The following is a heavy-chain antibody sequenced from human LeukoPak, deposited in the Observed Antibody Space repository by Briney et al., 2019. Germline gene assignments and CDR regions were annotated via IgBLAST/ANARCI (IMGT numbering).Heavy chain of an antibody. D-gene: IGHD3-3*01. CDR2: ISRSGNTI. V-gene: IGHV3-11*04. J-gene: IGHJ5*02. CDR3: ARVRGPDTIFGVVIISRSGYNWFDP. CDR1: GFTFSDYY. Sequence: GGSLRLSCAASGFTFSDYYMSWIRQAPGKGLEWVSYISRSGNTIYYADSVKGRFTISRDNAKSSLYLQMDSLRAEDTAVYYCARVRGPDTIFGVVIISRSGYNWFDPWGQGTLVTVSS.